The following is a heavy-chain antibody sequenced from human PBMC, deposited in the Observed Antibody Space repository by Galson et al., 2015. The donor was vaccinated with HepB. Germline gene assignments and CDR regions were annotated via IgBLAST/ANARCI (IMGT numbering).Heavy chain of an antibody. CDR3: ARQYSSSSFDY. CDR1: GYSFTNYW. Sequence: QSGAEVKKPGESLKISCKGSGYSFTNYWIGWVRQMPGKGLEWMGVMYPGDSDIRYSPSLQGQVTISADKSLSTAYLQWSSLKASDTAMYYCARQYSSSSFDYWGQGTLVTVSS. J-gene: IGHJ4*02. D-gene: IGHD6-13*01. CDR2: MYPGDSDI. V-gene: IGHV5-51*01.